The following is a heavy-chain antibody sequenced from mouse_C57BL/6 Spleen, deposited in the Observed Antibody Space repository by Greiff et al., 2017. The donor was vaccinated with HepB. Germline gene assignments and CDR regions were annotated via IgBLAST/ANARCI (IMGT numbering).Heavy chain of an antibody. CDR3: ARKDDGYLFAY. CDR2: ISSGSSTI. Sequence: EVQLVESGGGLVKPGGSLKLSCAASGFTFSDYGMHWVRQAPEKGLEWVAYISSGSSTIYYADTVKGRLTISRDNAKNTLFLQMTSLRSEDTAMYYCARKDDGYLFAYWGQGTLVTVSA. D-gene: IGHD2-3*01. J-gene: IGHJ3*01. V-gene: IGHV5-17*01. CDR1: GFTFSDYG.